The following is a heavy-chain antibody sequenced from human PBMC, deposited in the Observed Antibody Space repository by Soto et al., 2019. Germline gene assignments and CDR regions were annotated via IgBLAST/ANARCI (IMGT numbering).Heavy chain of an antibody. V-gene: IGHV1-69*06. J-gene: IGHJ4*02. D-gene: IGHD5-12*01. CDR3: VRVVAIPGYPDN. CDR1: GATFSSYA. Sequence: SVKVSCKTSGATFSSYAITWVRQAPGQGLEWMGGIVPTVDTSTYAQKFQGRVMITADKFTNTVYMELSSLRSDDTAVYYCVRVVAIPGYPDNWGQGTLVTVSS. CDR2: IVPTVDTS.